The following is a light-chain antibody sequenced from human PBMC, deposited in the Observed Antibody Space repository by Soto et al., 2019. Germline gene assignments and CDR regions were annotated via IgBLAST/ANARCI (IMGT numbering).Light chain of an antibody. CDR1: ISDVGSYNY. V-gene: IGLV2-14*03. CDR3: SSYASGNNLV. Sequence: QSALTQPASVSGSPGQSITISCTGTISDVGSYNYVSWYQQYPGKAPKLMIYDVSTRPSGVSDRFSGSKSGNTASLTISGLRAEDEADYYCSSYASGNNLVFGGGTKLTVL. J-gene: IGLJ2*01. CDR2: DVS.